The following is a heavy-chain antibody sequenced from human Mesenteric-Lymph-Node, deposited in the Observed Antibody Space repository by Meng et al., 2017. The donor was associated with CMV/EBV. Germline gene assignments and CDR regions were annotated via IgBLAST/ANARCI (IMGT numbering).Heavy chain of an antibody. CDR3: GRDRVSGSGSLDY. CDR2: IRGDGGDA. J-gene: IGHJ4*02. V-gene: IGHV3-74*01. D-gene: IGHD3-10*01. Sequence: AVSGFTFSSDWRHWVRQAPGKGLVWVARIRGDGGDATYADSVKGRITISRDNAKNTLYLQMNSLRAEDTAMYYCGRDRVSGSGSLDYWGQGTLVTVSS. CDR1: GFTFSSDW.